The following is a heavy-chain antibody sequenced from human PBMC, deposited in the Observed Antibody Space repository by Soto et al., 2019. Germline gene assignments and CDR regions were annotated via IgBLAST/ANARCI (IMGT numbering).Heavy chain of an antibody. D-gene: IGHD4-4*01. J-gene: IGHJ6*02. CDR1: GFTFSNAW. V-gene: IGHV3-15*07. CDR3: TTGYDYSYYYYGMDV. CDR2: IKSKTDGGTT. Sequence: GGSLRLSCAASGFTFSNAWMNWVRQAPGKGLEWVGRIKSKTDGGTTDYAAPVKGRFTISRDDSKNTLYLQMNSLKTEDTAVYYCTTGYDYSYYYYGMDVWGQGTTVTVSS.